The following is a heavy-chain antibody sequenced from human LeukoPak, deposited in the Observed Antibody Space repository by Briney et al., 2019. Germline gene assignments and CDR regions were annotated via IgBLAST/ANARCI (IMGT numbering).Heavy chain of an antibody. J-gene: IGHJ4*02. CDR2: ISSSSSYI. CDR3: AKVGSTVFIALDY. CDR1: GFTFSSYS. Sequence: GGSVRRSCAASGFTFSSYSRNWLRQAPGKGREWVSSISSSSSYIYYADSVKGRFTISRDNAKNSLYLQMNSLTAEDTAVYYCAKVGSTVFIALDYWGQGTMVTVSS. D-gene: IGHD4-17*01. V-gene: IGHV3-21*01.